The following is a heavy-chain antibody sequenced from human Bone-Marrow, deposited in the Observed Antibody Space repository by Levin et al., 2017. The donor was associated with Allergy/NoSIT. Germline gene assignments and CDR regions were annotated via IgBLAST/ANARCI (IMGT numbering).Heavy chain of an antibody. D-gene: IGHD6-19*01. V-gene: IGHV3-15*01. J-gene: IGHJ4*02. CDR2: IKSKADGGAT. Sequence: GGSLRLSCAASGFTFSNAWMSWVRQAPGKGLEWVGRIKSKADGGATDYATPVEGRFTISRDDSKNTLYLQMNSLKTEDTAVYYCTTGWRVGSHYFDYWGLGTLVTVSS. CDR3: TTGWRVGSHYFDY. CDR1: GFTFSNAW.